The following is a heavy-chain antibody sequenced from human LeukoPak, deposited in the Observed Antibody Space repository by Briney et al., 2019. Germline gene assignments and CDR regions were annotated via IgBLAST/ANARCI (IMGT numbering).Heavy chain of an antibody. CDR1: GYTFTIYN. D-gene: IGHD6-6*01. CDR3: ARADGSSSINYYYLDV. J-gene: IGHJ6*03. V-gene: IGHV1-8*01. CDR2: MNPNSGNT. Sequence: ASVKVSCKTSGYTFTIYNINWVRQATGQGLEWMGWMNPNSGNTGYAQKFQGRVTFIRNTSISTAYMELSDLTSEDTAVYYCARADGSSSINYYYLDVWGKGTTVTVSS.